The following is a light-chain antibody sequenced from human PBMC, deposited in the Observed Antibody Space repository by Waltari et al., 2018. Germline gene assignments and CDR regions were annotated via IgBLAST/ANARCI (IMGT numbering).Light chain of an antibody. J-gene: IGLJ3*02. CDR1: RSNIGNNY. V-gene: IGLV1-47*01. CDR2: RIY. CDR3: AAWDDSLSVWV. Sequence: QSVLTQPPSASGTPGQRVTISCSGGRSNIGNNYVFWYQQFPGPAPKLLIYRIYQRPSGVPDRFSGSKSVTSASLAISGLRSEDEADYYCAAWDDSLSVWVFGGGTKLTVL.